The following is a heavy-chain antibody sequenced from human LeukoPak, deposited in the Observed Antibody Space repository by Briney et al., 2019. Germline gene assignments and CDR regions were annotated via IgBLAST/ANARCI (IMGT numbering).Heavy chain of an antibody. Sequence: GGSLRLSCAASGFTFSSYAMSWVRQAPGKGLEWVSSISSSSSYIYYADSVKGRFTISRDNSKNTLYLQMNSLRAEDTAVYYCAKVGGRGYSYDLDYWGQGTLVTVSS. J-gene: IGHJ4*02. CDR1: GFTFSSYA. CDR2: ISSSSSYI. CDR3: AKVGGRGYSYDLDY. V-gene: IGHV3-21*01. D-gene: IGHD5-18*01.